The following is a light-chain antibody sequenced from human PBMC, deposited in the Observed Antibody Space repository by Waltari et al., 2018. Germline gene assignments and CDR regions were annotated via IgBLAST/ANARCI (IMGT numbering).Light chain of an antibody. Sequence: QSALPQPASVSGSPGQSITISCTGTSSDVGCYNLASWYQQHPGKAPKLMIYEDSKRPSGVPNRFSGSKSGNTASLTISGLQAEDEANYYCCSYAGSSIWVFGGGTELTVL. V-gene: IGLV2-23*01. CDR1: SSDVGCYNL. J-gene: IGLJ3*02. CDR2: EDS. CDR3: CSYAGSSIWV.